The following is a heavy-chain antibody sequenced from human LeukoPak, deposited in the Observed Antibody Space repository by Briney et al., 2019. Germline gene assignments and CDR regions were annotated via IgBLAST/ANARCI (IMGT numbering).Heavy chain of an antibody. CDR1: GYTFNYYD. V-gene: IGHV1-8*01. J-gene: IGHJ4*02. D-gene: IGHD3-22*01. Sequence: ASVKVSCMASGYTFNYYDINWVRQAAGQGLEWMGWMNPKSGNTGYAQKFQGRLTMNKNISTGTAFMELSSLTTEDTAVYYCARGALPLFFYDTSGYYWLDYWGQGALVTVS. CDR2: MNPKSGNT. CDR3: ARGALPLFFYDTSGYYWLDY.